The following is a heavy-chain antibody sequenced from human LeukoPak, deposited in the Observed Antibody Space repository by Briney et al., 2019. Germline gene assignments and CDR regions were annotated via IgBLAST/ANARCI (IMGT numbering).Heavy chain of an antibody. D-gene: IGHD1-20*01. CDR2: FDPEDGET. CDR3: ARGGITGTTRGPTRLNDAFDI. Sequence: ASVKVSCKVSGYTLTELSMHWVRQAPGKGLEWMGGFDPEDGETIYAQKFQGRVTMTEDTSTDTAYMELSSLRSEDTAVYYCARGGITGTTRGPTRLNDAFDIWGQGTMVTVSS. CDR1: GYTLTELS. V-gene: IGHV1-24*01. J-gene: IGHJ3*02.